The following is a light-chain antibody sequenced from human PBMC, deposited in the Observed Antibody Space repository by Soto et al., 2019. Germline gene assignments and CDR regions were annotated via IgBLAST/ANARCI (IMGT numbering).Light chain of an antibody. V-gene: IGKV3-11*01. J-gene: IGKJ1*01. CDR2: DTL. Sequence: PGQRATLSCRASQSVRSSYLAWYQQKPGQAPRLLIYDTLTRATGIPARFSGSGSGTDFTLTISSLEPEDFAVYYCQQRSNWPRTFGQGTKVDIK. CDR1: QSVRSSY. CDR3: QQRSNWPRT.